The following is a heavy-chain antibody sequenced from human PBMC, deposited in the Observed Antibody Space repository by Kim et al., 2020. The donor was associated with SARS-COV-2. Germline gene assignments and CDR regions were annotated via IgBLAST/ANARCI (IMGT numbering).Heavy chain of an antibody. V-gene: IGHV7-4-1*02. CDR1: GYTFTSYA. CDR2: INTNTGNP. CDR3: ASPNFGIVVVISDAFDI. Sequence: ASVKVSCKASGYTFTSYAMNWVRQAPGQGLEWMGWINTNTGNPTYAQGFTGRFVFSLDTSVSTAYLQISSLKAEDTAVYYCASPNFGIVVVISDAFDIWGQGTMVTVSS. J-gene: IGHJ3*02. D-gene: IGHD3-22*01.